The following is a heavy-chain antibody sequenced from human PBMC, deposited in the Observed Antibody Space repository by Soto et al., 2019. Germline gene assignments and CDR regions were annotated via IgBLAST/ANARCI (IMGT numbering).Heavy chain of an antibody. CDR3: ARDELPTLWFGELSLFDY. CDR2: ISSSGTTI. Sequence: QVQLEESGGGLVKPGGSLRLSCAASGFIFSDYYMSWIRQAPGKGLEWVSYISSSGTTIYYADSVKGRFTISRDNAKNSLYLQMNSLRAEDTAVYYCARDELPTLWFGELSLFDYWGQGALVTVSS. CDR1: GFIFSDYY. J-gene: IGHJ4*02. D-gene: IGHD3-10*01. V-gene: IGHV3-11*01.